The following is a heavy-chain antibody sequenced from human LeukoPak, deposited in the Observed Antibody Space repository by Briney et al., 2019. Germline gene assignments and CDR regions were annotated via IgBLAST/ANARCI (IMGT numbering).Heavy chain of an antibody. CDR3: ARAPPPACGGDCYSGPI. D-gene: IGHD2-21*02. J-gene: IGHJ4*02. CDR2: INPSGGST. CDR1: GYTFTKYY. Sequence: ASVKGSCKASGYTFTKYYMHWVRQGPGQGLDWMGIINPSGGSTSYAQKFQGRVTMTRDTSTSTVYMELSSLRSEDTAVYYCARAPPPACGGDCYSGPIWGQGTLVTVSS. V-gene: IGHV1-46*01.